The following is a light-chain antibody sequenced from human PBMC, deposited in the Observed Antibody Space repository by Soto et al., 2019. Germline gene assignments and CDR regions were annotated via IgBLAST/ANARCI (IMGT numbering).Light chain of an antibody. CDR2: AAS. CDR1: QSLGTY. J-gene: IGKJ1*01. CDR3: QQTYSALGT. V-gene: IGKV1-39*01. Sequence: DLQMTQSPSSLSASVGDRVTIACRASQSLGTYLHWYQHKPGKAPKLLIYAASNLQSGVSSRFSGSGSGTDFTLTISSLQPEDFATYFCQQTYSALGTFGQGTKVEMK.